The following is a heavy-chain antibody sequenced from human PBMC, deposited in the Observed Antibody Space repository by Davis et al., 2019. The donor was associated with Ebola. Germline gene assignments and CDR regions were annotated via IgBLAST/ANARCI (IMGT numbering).Heavy chain of an antibody. J-gene: IGHJ6*02. CDR1: GGSISSSNW. CDR2: IYHSGST. V-gene: IGHV4-4*02. D-gene: IGHD3-16*02. CDR3: ARHRESHYYYYDMDV. Sequence: SETLSLTCAVSGGSISSSNWWSWVRQPPGKGLEWIGEIYHSGSTNYNPSLKSRVTISVDKSKNQFSLKLSSVTAADTAVYYCARHRESHYYYYDMDVWGQGTTVTVSS.